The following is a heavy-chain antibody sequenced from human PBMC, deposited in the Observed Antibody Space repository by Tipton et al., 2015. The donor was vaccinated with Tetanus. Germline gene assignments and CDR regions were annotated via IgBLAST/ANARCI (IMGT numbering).Heavy chain of an antibody. CDR1: GGSISSGDYY. D-gene: IGHD6-19*01. V-gene: IGHV4-30-4*01. Sequence: TLSLTCTVSGGSISSGDYYWSWIRRPPGKGPEWIGYVYSTATTYYNPSLKSRVTISVDTSKNQFSLNLTSVTAADTAVYYCASLPKHWLAPRGAPWGQGTLVTVSS. CDR2: VYSTATT. J-gene: IGHJ5*02. CDR3: ASLPKHWLAPRGAP.